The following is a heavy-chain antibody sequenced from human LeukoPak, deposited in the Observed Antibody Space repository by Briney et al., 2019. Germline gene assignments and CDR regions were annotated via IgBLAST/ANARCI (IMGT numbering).Heavy chain of an antibody. CDR2: ISGSGGST. D-gene: IGHD4-23*01. Sequence: GGSLRLSCAASGFTFSSYAMSWVRQAPGEGLEWVSAISGSGGSTYYADSVKGRFTISRDNSKNTLYLQMNSLRAEDTAVYYCAKSGNGARMRNFDYWGQGTLVTVSS. V-gene: IGHV3-23*01. CDR1: GFTFSSYA. CDR3: AKSGNGARMRNFDY. J-gene: IGHJ4*02.